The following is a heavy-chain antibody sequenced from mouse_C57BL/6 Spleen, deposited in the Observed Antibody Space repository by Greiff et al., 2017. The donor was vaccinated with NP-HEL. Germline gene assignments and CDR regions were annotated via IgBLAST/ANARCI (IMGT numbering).Heavy chain of an antibody. CDR2: IHPNSGST. D-gene: IGHD1-1*01. Sequence: VQLQQPGAELVKPGASVKLSCKASGYTFTSYWMHWVKQRPGQGLEWIGMIHPNSGSTNYNEKFKSKATLTVDKSSSTAYMQLSSLTSEDSAVYYCARMGGSSYDYYAMDYWGQGTSVTVSS. V-gene: IGHV1-64*01. J-gene: IGHJ4*01. CDR1: GYTFTSYW. CDR3: ARMGGSSYDYYAMDY.